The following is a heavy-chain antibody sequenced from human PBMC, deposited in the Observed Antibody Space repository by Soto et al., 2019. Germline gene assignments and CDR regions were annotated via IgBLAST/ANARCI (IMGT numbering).Heavy chain of an antibody. CDR2: IYPGDSDT. Sequence: PGESLKISCKGSGYSFTSYWIGWVRQMPGKGLEWMGIIYPGDSDTRYSPSFQGQVTISADKSISTAYLQWSSLKASDTAMYYCARHKDIVATRPRADYYYYGMDVWGQGTTVTVSS. V-gene: IGHV5-51*01. D-gene: IGHD5-12*01. CDR3: ARHKDIVATRPRADYYYYGMDV. CDR1: GYSFTSYW. J-gene: IGHJ6*02.